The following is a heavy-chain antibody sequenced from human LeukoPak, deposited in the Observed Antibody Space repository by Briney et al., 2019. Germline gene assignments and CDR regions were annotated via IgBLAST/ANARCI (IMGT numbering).Heavy chain of an antibody. CDR2: ISAYNGNT. J-gene: IGHJ6*03. CDR3: ARASPQLASYYYYYMDV. D-gene: IGHD6-13*01. Sequence: ASVKVSCKASGYTFTSYGISWVRQAPGQGLEWMGWISAYNGNTNYAQKLQGRVTMTTDTSTSTAYMELRSLRSDDTAVYYCARASPQLASYYYYYMDVWGKGTTVTVSS. V-gene: IGHV1-18*01. CDR1: GYTFTSYG.